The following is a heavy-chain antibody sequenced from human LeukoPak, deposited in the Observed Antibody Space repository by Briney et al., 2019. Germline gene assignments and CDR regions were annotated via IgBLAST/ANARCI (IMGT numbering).Heavy chain of an antibody. CDR1: GFTFSSYA. D-gene: IGHD6-6*01. J-gene: IGHJ6*03. V-gene: IGHV3-23*01. Sequence: GGSLRLSCAASGFTFSSYAMSWVRQAPGKGLEWVSAISGSGGSTYYADSVKGRFTISRDNSKNTLYLQMNSLRAEDTAVYYCARVAARQGDHYYQYYMDVWGKGTTVTVSS. CDR2: ISGSGGST. CDR3: ARVAARQGDHYYQYYMDV.